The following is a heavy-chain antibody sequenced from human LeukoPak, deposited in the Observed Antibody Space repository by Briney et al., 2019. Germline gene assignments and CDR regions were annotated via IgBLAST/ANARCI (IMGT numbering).Heavy chain of an antibody. J-gene: IGHJ5*02. D-gene: IGHD5-18*01. CDR3: ARDVDTAMVLLFDP. CDR2: IYTSGST. V-gene: IGHV4-4*07. Sequence: SETLSLTCTVSGGSISSYYWSWIRQPAGKGLEWIGRIYTSGSTNYNPSLKSRVTMSVDTSKNQFSLKLSSVTAADTAVYYCARDVDTAMVLLFDPWGQGTLVTVSS. CDR1: GGSISSYY.